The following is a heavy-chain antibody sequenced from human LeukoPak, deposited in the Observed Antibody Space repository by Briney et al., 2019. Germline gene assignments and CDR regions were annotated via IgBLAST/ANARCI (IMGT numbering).Heavy chain of an antibody. V-gene: IGHV3-30*02. Sequence: GGSLRLSCAASGFTFSSYGIHWVRQAPGKGLEWVSFIRYDGSNKYYAGSVKGRFTISRDNSKNTLYLQMNSLRAEDTAVYYCAKEDRAYYDFWSGYSTKHMDVWGKGTTVTVSS. CDR3: AKEDRAYYDFWSGYSTKHMDV. CDR1: GFTFSSYG. CDR2: IRYDGSNK. D-gene: IGHD3-3*01. J-gene: IGHJ6*03.